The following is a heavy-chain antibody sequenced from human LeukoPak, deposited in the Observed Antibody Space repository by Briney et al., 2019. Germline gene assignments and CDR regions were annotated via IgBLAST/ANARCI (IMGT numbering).Heavy chain of an antibody. J-gene: IGHJ4*02. V-gene: IGHV4-39*01. CDR1: GDSMTTSSYY. CDR3: ARRGKDDYYYEGKGDYFDY. Sequence: SETLCLTCTASGDSMTTSSYYWGWIRQPPGQGLEWTGSIFYSGRTHYNPSLNSRVTTSVDTSKNKFSLKLSSVTAADTAIYCCARRGKDDYYYEGKGDYFDYWGQGTLVTVSS. CDR2: IFYSGRT. D-gene: IGHD5-24*01.